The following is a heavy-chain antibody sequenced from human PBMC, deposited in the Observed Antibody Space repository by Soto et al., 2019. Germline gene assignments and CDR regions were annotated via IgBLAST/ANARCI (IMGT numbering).Heavy chain of an antibody. CDR1: GFTFSNYA. CDR3: AKGPGMYSDFDY. V-gene: IGHV3-23*01. D-gene: IGHD2-8*01. Sequence: GGSLRLSCATSGFTFSNYAMSWVRQAPGKGLAWVSAISGSDGSTYYADSVKGRFTISRDDSKNTLYLQMNSLRADDTAVYYCAKGPGMYSDFDYWGQGTQVTVSS. J-gene: IGHJ4*02. CDR2: ISGSDGST.